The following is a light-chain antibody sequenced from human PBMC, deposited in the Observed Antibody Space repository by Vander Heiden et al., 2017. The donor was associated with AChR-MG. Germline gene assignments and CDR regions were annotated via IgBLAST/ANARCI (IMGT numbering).Light chain of an antibody. CDR2: EVT. CDR3: CSYAGSSTFPYV. V-gene: IGLV2-23*02. Sequence: QSALTQPASVSGSPGQSITISCTGTSSDVGNYNLVSWYQQHPGKAPKLMIYEVTKRPSGVSNRFSGSKSGNTASLTISGLQAEDEADYYCCSYAGSSTFPYVFGTGTKDTVL. CDR1: SSDVGNYNL. J-gene: IGLJ1*01.